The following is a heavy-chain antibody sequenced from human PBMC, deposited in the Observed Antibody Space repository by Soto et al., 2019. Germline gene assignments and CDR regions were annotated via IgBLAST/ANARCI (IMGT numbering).Heavy chain of an antibody. D-gene: IGHD6-6*01. CDR1: GYSFTSYW. CDR3: ARVCCSSFYYYYGMDV. J-gene: IGHJ6*02. CDR2: IDPSDSYT. V-gene: IGHV5-10-1*01. Sequence: HGESLKISCKGSGYSFTSYWISWVRQMPGKGLEWMGRIDPSDSYTNYSPSFQGHVTISADKSISTAYLQWSSLKASDTAMYYCARVCCSSFYYYYGMDVWGQGTTVTVSS.